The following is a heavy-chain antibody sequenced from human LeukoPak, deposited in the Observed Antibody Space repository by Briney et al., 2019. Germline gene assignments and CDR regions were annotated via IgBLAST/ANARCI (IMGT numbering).Heavy chain of an antibody. CDR2: IYSGGST. D-gene: IGHD3-3*02. J-gene: IGHJ2*01. V-gene: IGHV3-53*01. CDR3: ARVGDHFHWNLDL. CDR1: GFTLSTYY. Sequence: GGSLRLSCAASGFTLSTYYMNWVCQAPGKGLEWVSIIYSGGSTYYADSVKGRFTISRDTSKNTLSLQMNSLRAEDTAVYFCARVGDHFHWNLDLWGRGTLVTVSS.